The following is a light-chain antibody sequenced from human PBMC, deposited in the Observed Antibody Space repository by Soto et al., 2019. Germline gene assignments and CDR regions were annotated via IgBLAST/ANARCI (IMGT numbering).Light chain of an antibody. CDR2: AAS. CDR1: QGFSNS. Sequence: DIQMTQSPSSLSASVGDRVTITCRASQGFSNSLAWYQQKPGKVPKLLIYAASTLQSGVPSRFSGSGSGTDFTLTISSLQPEDVAADYCQEYNSAPWTFGQGSKVEIK. CDR3: QEYNSAPWT. V-gene: IGKV1-27*01. J-gene: IGKJ1*01.